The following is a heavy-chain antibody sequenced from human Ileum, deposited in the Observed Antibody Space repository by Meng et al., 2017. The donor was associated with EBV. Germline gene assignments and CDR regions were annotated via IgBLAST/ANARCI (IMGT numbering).Heavy chain of an antibody. Sequence: HLSEQVAGLFQASDTCPLTSSVSSGSVRISSYYWSWIRQPPGKGLEWIGYIYYSGTPNNNPSLESRVTISVDTSKNQFSLKLRSVAASDTAVYYCARGWDTAMDSGWGQGTLVTVSS. CDR2: IYYSGTP. D-gene: IGHD5-18*01. CDR1: SGSVRISSYY. J-gene: IGHJ4*02. CDR3: ARGWDTAMDSG. V-gene: IGHV4-61*01.